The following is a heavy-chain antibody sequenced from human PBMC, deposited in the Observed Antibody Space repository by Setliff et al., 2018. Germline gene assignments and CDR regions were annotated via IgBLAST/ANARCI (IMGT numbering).Heavy chain of an antibody. CDR1: GYAFTDNY. V-gene: IGHV1-2*04. CDR3: ARSDHLVVDGFDV. Sequence: ASLKVSCKTSGYAFTDNYIHWVRQAPGQGLEWMGWINPKTGGTNLAQKFQGWVSMTRDTSITTAHMELSRLTSDDMAVYFCARSDHLVVDGFDVWGQGTMVTV. D-gene: IGHD3-16*01. J-gene: IGHJ3*01. CDR2: INPKTGGT.